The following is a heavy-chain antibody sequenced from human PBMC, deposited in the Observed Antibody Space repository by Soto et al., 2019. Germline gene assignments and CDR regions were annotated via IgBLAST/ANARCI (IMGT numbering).Heavy chain of an antibody. Sequence: QVQLVESGGGVVQPGRSLRLSCAASGFTFSSYVMYWVRQAPGKGLEWVAIISYDKNNKYYADSVKGRFTISRDNSKNTLYLQMNILRGEDTAVYYCARAGCDGGSCYTLVGLRYGMDVWGQGTTVTVSS. CDR3: ARAGCDGGSCYTLVGLRYGMDV. CDR2: ISYDKNNK. CDR1: GFTFSSYV. V-gene: IGHV3-30-3*01. D-gene: IGHD2-15*01. J-gene: IGHJ6*02.